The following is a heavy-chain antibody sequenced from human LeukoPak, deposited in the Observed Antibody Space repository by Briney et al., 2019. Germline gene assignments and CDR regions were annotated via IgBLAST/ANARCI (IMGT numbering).Heavy chain of an antibody. J-gene: IGHJ4*02. D-gene: IGHD3-10*01. CDR1: GFPVSSYS. Sequence: QSGGSLRLSCAASGFPVSSYSMNWVRQAPGKGLEWVSYISSSSSTIYYADSVKGRFTISRDNSKNTLYLQMNSLRAEDTAVYYCAKALWFGELEAGSDFDYWGQGTLVTVSS. V-gene: IGHV3-48*01. CDR3: AKALWFGELEAGSDFDY. CDR2: ISSSSSTI.